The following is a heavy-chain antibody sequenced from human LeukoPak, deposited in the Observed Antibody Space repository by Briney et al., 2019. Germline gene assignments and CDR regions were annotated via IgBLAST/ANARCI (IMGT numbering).Heavy chain of an antibody. CDR3: ARGRTVTTPYYYYGMDV. CDR2: IYYTGDI. J-gene: IGHJ6*02. V-gene: IGHV4-59*02. CDR1: GGSVSGDS. Sequence: SETLSLTCTVSGGSVSGDSWTWIRQPAGKGLEWIGYIYYTGDINYNPSLKSRVAISVDTSRNQFSLKLSSVTAAGTAVYYCARGRTVTTPYYYYGMDVWGQGTTVTVSS. D-gene: IGHD4-17*01.